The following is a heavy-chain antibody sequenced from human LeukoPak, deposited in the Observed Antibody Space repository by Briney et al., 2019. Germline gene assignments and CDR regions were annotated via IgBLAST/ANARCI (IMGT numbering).Heavy chain of an antibody. Sequence: GGSLRLSCAASGFTFSNAWMCWVRQAPGKGLEWVGRIKSKTDGGTTDYAAPVKGRFTISRDDSKNTLYLQMNSLKTEDTAVYYCTTDVQVIGYCSGGSCYPDFDYWGQGTLVSVSS. D-gene: IGHD2-15*01. CDR3: TTDVQVIGYCSGGSCYPDFDY. CDR1: GFTFSNAW. J-gene: IGHJ4*02. V-gene: IGHV3-15*01. CDR2: IKSKTDGGTT.